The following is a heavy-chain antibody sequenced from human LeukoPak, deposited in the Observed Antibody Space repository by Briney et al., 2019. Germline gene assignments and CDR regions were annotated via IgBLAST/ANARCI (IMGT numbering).Heavy chain of an antibody. Sequence: GGSLRLSCAASGFTFSSYGMHWVRQAPGKGLEWVAVISYDGSNKYYADSVKGRFTISRDNSKNTLYLQMNSLRAEDTAVYYRASEMNDYSTPYYFDYWGQGTLVTVSS. CDR3: ASEMNDYSTPYYFDY. CDR1: GFTFSSYG. CDR2: ISYDGSNK. V-gene: IGHV3-30*03. J-gene: IGHJ4*02. D-gene: IGHD4-11*01.